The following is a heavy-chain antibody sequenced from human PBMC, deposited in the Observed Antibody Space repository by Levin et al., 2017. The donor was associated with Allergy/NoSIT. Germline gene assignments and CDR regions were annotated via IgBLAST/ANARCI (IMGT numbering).Heavy chain of an antibody. J-gene: IGHJ4*02. Sequence: GGSLRLSCTASGFTFGDYAMSWFRQAPGKGLEWVGFIRSKAYGGTTEYAASVKGRFTISRDDSKSIAYLQMNSLKTEDTAVYYCTRCYDSSGYPFVGYWGQGTLVTVSS. V-gene: IGHV3-49*03. CDR2: IRSKAYGGTT. CDR1: GFTFGDYA. CDR3: TRCYDSSGYPFVGY. D-gene: IGHD3-22*01.